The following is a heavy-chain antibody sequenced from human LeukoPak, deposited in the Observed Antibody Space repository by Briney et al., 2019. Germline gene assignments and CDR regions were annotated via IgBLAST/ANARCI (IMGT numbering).Heavy chain of an antibody. CDR1: GFTFSSYG. V-gene: IGHV3-33*01. J-gene: IGHJ6*02. CDR3: ARVEGATRYYGMDV. CDR2: IWYDGSNK. D-gene: IGHD5-12*01. Sequence: GRSLRLSCAASGFTFSSYGMHWVRQAPGKGLEWVAVIWYDGSNKYYADSVKGRFTISRDNSKNTLYLQMNSLRAEDTAVYYCARVEGATRYYGMDVWGQGTTVTISS.